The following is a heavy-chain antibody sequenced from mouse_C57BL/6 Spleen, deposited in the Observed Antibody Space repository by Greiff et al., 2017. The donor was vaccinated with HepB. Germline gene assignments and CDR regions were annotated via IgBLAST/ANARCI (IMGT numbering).Heavy chain of an antibody. CDR1: GYTFTNYW. V-gene: IGHV1-63*01. D-gene: IGHD2-4*01. CDR2: IYPGGGYT. CDR3: ARTYYDYDDYAMDY. J-gene: IGHJ4*01. Sequence: QVQLQQSGAELVRPGTSVKMSCKASGYTFTNYWIGWVKQRPGHGLEWIGDIYPGGGYTNYNEKFKGKATLTADKSSSTAYMQFSSLTSEDSAIYYCARTYYDYDDYAMDYWGQGTSVTVSS.